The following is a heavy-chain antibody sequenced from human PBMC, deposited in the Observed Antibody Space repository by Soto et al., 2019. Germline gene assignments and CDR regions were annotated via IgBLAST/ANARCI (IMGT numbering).Heavy chain of an antibody. CDR3: ARPLLWFGELLFGFDY. Sequence: GGSLRLSCAASGFTFSSYAMHWVRQAPGKGLEWVAVISYDGSNKYYADSVKGRFTISRDNSKNTLYLQMNSLRAEDTAVYYCARPLLWFGELLFGFDYWCQGTLLTVSS. D-gene: IGHD3-10*01. J-gene: IGHJ4*02. CDR1: GFTFSSYA. V-gene: IGHV3-30-3*01. CDR2: ISYDGSNK.